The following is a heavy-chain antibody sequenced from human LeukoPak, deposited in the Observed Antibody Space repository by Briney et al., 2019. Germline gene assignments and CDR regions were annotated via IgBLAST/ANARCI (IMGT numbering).Heavy chain of an antibody. V-gene: IGHV4-59*08. CDR2: IYYSGST. CDR1: GGSISSYY. D-gene: IGHD3-10*01. J-gene: IGHJ6*02. Sequence: SETLSLTCTVSGGSISSYYWSWIRQPPGKGLEWIGYIYYSGSTNYNPSLKSRVTISVDTSKNQFSLKLSSVTAADTAVYYCARLLGRGVGSTYGMNVWGQGTTVTVSS. CDR3: ARLLGRGVGSTYGMNV.